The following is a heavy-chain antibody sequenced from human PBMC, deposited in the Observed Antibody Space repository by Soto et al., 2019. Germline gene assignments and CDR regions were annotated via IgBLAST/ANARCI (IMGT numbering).Heavy chain of an antibody. CDR2: ISGSGGST. V-gene: IGHV3-23*01. Sequence: GGSLRLSCAASGFTFSSYAMSWVRQAPGKGLEWVSAISGSGGSTYYADSVKGRFTISRDNSKNTLYLQMNSLRAEDTAVYYCAKDSPNYDILTGQSMDVWGQGTTVSGSS. CDR3: AKDSPNYDILTGQSMDV. J-gene: IGHJ6*01. CDR1: GFTFSSYA. D-gene: IGHD3-9*01.